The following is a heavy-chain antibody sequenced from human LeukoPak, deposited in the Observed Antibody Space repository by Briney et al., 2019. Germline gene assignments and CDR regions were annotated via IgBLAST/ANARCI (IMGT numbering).Heavy chain of an antibody. J-gene: IGHJ4*02. D-gene: IGHD3-10*01. V-gene: IGHV1-2*02. CDR1: GYTFTAYY. Sequence: ASVTVSFKASGYTFTAYYIHWVRLAPGQGREWMGWISPNTGGTNYAQTFQGRVTMTRDTSISTAYMDLSRLTSDDTAVYYCARDWGLSGSYYGFSDYWGQGTLVTVSS. CDR3: ARDWGLSGSYYGFSDY. CDR2: ISPNTGGT.